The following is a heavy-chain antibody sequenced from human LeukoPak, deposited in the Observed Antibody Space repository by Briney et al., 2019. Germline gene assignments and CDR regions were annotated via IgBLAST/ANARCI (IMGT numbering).Heavy chain of an antibody. CDR2: ISGSGGST. CDR3: AKDGTYYYDSSGPFHRLYYGMDV. D-gene: IGHD3-22*01. CDR1: GFTFSSYA. V-gene: IGHV3-23*01. J-gene: IGHJ6*02. Sequence: GGSLRLSCAASGFTFSSYAMSWVRQAPGKGLEWVSAISGSGGSTYYADSVKGRFTISRDNSKNTLYLQMNSLRAEDTAVYYCAKDGTYYYDSSGPFHRLYYGMDVWGQGTTVTVSS.